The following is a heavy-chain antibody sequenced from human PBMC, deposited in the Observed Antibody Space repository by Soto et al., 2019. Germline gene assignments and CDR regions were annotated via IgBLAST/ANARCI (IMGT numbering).Heavy chain of an antibody. D-gene: IGHD2-15*01. CDR1: GGSISSSSYY. Sequence: QLQLQESGPGLVKPSETLSLTCTVSGGSISSSSYYWGWIRQPPGKVLEWIGSIYYSGSTYYNPSLKSRVTISVDTSKNQFSLKLSSVTAADTAVYYCARQPYSGGSCLFCYYYYMDVWGKGTTVTVSS. J-gene: IGHJ6*03. CDR3: ARQPYSGGSCLFCYYYYMDV. V-gene: IGHV4-39*01. CDR2: IYYSGST.